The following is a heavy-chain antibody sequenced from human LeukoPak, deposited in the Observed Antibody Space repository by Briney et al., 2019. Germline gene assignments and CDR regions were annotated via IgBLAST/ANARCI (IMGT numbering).Heavy chain of an antibody. V-gene: IGHV1-69*01. Sequence: SVKVSCKASGGTFSSYAISWVRQAPGQGLEWMGGIIPIFGTANYAQKFQGRVTITADESTSTAYMELSSLRSEDTAVYYCARGARRAYYDYVWGSYRYINWFDPWGQGTLVTVSS. D-gene: IGHD3-16*02. CDR3: ARGARRAYYDYVWGSYRYINWFDP. CDR1: GGTFSSYA. CDR2: IIPIFGTA. J-gene: IGHJ5*02.